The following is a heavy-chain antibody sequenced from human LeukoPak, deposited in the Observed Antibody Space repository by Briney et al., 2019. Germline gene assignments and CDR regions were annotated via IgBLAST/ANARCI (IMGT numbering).Heavy chain of an antibody. Sequence: SETLSLTCTVSGGSISSSSYYWGWIRQPPGKGLEWIGSIYYRGSTYYNPSLKSRVTISVDMSENQVSLKLRSVTAADTAVYYCTEFYFDRSGYADYWGQGTLVTVSS. V-gene: IGHV4-39*01. CDR2: IYYRGST. J-gene: IGHJ4*02. CDR3: TEFYFDRSGYADY. D-gene: IGHD3-22*01. CDR1: GGSISSSSYY.